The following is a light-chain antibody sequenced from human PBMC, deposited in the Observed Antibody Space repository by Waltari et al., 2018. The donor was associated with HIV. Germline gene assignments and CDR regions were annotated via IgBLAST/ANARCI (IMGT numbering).Light chain of an antibody. CDR2: ENN. J-gene: IGLJ2*01. Sequence: QSVLTQPPSVSAAPGQKVAISCSGSSSNTGNTYVSWYQHFPGTPPKLLMYENNKRPSGIPDRFSGSKSGTTATLGITGLQTGDEADYYCEAWDLSLSAVVFGGGTRLTVL. CDR1: SSNTGNTY. CDR3: EAWDLSLSAVV. V-gene: IGLV1-51*02.